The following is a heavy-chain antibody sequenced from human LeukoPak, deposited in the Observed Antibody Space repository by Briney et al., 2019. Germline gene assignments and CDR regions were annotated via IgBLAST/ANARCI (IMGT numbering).Heavy chain of an antibody. CDR3: ASFHYDSSGYFNFDY. CDR1: GGSFSGYY. V-gene: IGHV4-34*01. Sequence: PSETLSLTCAVYGGSFSGYYWSWISQPPGKGLEWIGEINHSGSTNYNPSLKSRVTISVDTSKNQLSLKLSSVTAADTAVYYCASFHYDSSGYFNFDYWGQGTLVTVSS. D-gene: IGHD3-22*01. CDR2: INHSGST. J-gene: IGHJ4*02.